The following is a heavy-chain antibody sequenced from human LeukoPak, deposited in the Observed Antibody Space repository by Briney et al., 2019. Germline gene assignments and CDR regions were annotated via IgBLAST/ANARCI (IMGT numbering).Heavy chain of an antibody. J-gene: IGHJ5*02. CDR3: ARDRRTIGPYSSGWFGWFDP. Sequence: ASVKVSCKASGYAFTGYYMHWVRQAPGQGLEWMGWINPNSGGTNYAQKFQGRVTMTRDTSISTAYMELSRLRSDDTAVYYCARDRRTIGPYSSGWFGWFDPWGQGTLVTVSS. CDR1: GYAFTGYY. D-gene: IGHD6-19*01. CDR2: INPNSGGT. V-gene: IGHV1-2*02.